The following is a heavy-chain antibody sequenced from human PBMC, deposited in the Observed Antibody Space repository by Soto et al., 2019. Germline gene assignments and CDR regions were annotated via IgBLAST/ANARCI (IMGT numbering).Heavy chain of an antibody. CDR2: IWYDGSHK. D-gene: IGHD6-6*01. V-gene: IGHV3-33*01. CDR3: ARDYSSSSGGFQY. Sequence: GGSLRLSCPASGFTFSSYGMHWVRQAPNKGLEWVAVIWYDGSHKYYADFVKGRFTISRDNSKNTLFLEMNTLSAEDTAVYYCARDYSSSSGGFQYWGQGTLVTVSS. J-gene: IGHJ1*01. CDR1: GFTFSSYG.